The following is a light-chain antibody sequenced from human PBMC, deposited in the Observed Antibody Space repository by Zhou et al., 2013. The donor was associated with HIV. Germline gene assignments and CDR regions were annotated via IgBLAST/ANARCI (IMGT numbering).Light chain of an antibody. V-gene: IGKV1-33*01. CDR2: SAS. J-gene: IGKJ2*03. CDR1: LFVATY. CDR3: QQYDNLPYS. Sequence: DMRLTQSPSSLSPSVGDTVTITCRTSLFVATYLNWYQHRPGKAPRVVIHSASTLQTGVPSRFSGSGSGTDFTLTITSVQPEDSATYYCQQYDNLPYSFGQGTKLEIK.